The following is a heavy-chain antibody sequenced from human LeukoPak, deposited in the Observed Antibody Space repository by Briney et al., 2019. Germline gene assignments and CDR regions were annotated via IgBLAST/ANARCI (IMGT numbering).Heavy chain of an antibody. CDR2: ISGSGGST. D-gene: IGHD5-12*01. CDR3: AKDNTALGGYSGYDYLFDY. V-gene: IGHV3-23*01. Sequence: GGSLRLSCAASGFTFSSYGMSWVRQAPGKGLEWVSAISGSGGSTYYADSVKGRFTISRDNSKNTLYLQMNSLRAEDTAVYYCAKDNTALGGYSGYDYLFDYWGQGTLVTVSS. CDR1: GFTFSSYG. J-gene: IGHJ4*02.